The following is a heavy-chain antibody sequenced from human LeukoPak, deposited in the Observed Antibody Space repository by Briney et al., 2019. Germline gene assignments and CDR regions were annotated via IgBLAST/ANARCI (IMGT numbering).Heavy chain of an antibody. D-gene: IGHD3-22*01. CDR1: GGSISSYY. V-gene: IGHV4-59*01. CDR2: IHYSGNT. CDR3: AREWLESYYYYMDV. Sequence: SKTLSLTCTVSGGSISSYYWSWIRQPPGKGLEGIGYIHYSGNTNYNPSLKSRVTISLVTSKNQFSLKLSSVTAADTAVYYCAREWLESYYYYMDVWGKGTTVTVSS. J-gene: IGHJ6*03.